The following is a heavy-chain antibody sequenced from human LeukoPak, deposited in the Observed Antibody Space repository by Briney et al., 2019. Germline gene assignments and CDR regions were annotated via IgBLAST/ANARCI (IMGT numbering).Heavy chain of an antibody. CDR2: ISGSGGST. CDR3: AKMWGDTAMAGRDFDY. Sequence: GGSLRLSCAASGFTFSSYAMSWVRQAPGKGLEWVSAISGSGGSTYYADSVKGRFTISRDNSKNTLYLQMNSLRAEDTAVYYCAKMWGDTAMAGRDFDYWGQGTLVTVSS. J-gene: IGHJ4*02. V-gene: IGHV3-23*01. CDR1: GFTFSSYA. D-gene: IGHD5-18*01.